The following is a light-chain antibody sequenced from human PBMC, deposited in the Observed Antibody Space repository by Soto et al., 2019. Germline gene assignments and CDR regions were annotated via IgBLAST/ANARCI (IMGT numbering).Light chain of an antibody. CDR2: AAS. Sequence: AIRMTQSPSSFSASTGDRVTITCRASQGISSYLAWYQQKPGKAPKLLIYAASTLQSGVPSRFSGSGSGTDFTLTISCLQSEDFATYYCQQLKNYPLTFGGGTKVDIK. J-gene: IGKJ4*01. CDR3: QQLKNYPLT. V-gene: IGKV1-8*01. CDR1: QGISSY.